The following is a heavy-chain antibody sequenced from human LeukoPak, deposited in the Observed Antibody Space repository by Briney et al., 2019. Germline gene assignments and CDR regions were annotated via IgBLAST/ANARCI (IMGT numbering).Heavy chain of an antibody. CDR3: ARAISGAPFGF. V-gene: IGHV3-48*02. J-gene: IGHJ2*01. Sequence: GGSLRLSCVASGFTFSTYSMNWVRQAPGKGLEWVAYISDSGGTIHYADSVSGRFTISRDNAKNSLYLQMHGLRDADKDVYYCARAISGAPFGFWGQGPVVPV. CDR1: GFTFSTYS. D-gene: IGHD3-16*01. CDR2: ISDSGGTI.